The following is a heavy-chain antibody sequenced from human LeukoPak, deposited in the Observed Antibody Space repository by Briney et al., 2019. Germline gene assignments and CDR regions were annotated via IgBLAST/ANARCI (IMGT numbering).Heavy chain of an antibody. Sequence: SVKVSCKASGGTFSSYAISWVRQAPGQGLERMGGIIPIFGTANYAQKFQGRVTITADESTSTAYMELSSLRSEDTAVYYCARGAEYYYDSSGGRYFDYWGQGTLVTVSS. CDR3: ARGAEYYYDSSGGRYFDY. CDR2: IIPIFGTA. CDR1: GGTFSSYA. V-gene: IGHV1-69*13. D-gene: IGHD3-22*01. J-gene: IGHJ4*02.